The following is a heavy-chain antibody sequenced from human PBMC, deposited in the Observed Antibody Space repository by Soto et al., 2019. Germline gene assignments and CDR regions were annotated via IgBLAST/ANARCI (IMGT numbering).Heavy chain of an antibody. D-gene: IGHD3-22*01. J-gene: IGHJ6*02. CDR3: ARERPVDDYDPYYYGMDV. CDR2: IYYSGNT. V-gene: IGHV4-31*03. CDR1: GASMNSGGSH. Sequence: QVQLQESGPGLVKPSQTLSLTCTVSGASMNSGGSHWSWIRQSPGKGLEWIGYIYYSGNTYYNPSLKSRVTISVDTSKNQFSLKISSVTAADTAVYYCARERPVDDYDPYYYGMDVWGQGTTVIVSS.